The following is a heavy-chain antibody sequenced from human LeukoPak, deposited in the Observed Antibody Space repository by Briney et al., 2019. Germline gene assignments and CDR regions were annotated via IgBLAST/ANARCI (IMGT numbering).Heavy chain of an antibody. Sequence: GGSLRLSCAASGFTFSSYSMNWVRQAPGKGLEWVSSISSSSSYIYYADSVKGRFTISRDNAKNSLYLQMNSLRAEDAAVYYCARDKASVWRPFDYWGQGTLVTVSS. J-gene: IGHJ4*02. D-gene: IGHD3-16*01. CDR3: ARDKASVWRPFDY. CDR1: GFTFSSYS. CDR2: ISSSSSYI. V-gene: IGHV3-21*01.